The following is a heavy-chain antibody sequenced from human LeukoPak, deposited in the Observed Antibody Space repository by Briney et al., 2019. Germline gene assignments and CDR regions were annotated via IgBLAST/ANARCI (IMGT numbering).Heavy chain of an antibody. CDR2: ISGSGGST. Sequence: GGSLSLSCAASGFTFSSYAMSWVRQAPGKGLEWVSAISGSGGSTYYADSVKGRFTISRDNSKNTLYLQMNSLRAEDTAVYYCAKSLGGTAVAGTVGEDYWGQGTLVTVSS. CDR1: GFTFSSYA. D-gene: IGHD6-19*01. V-gene: IGHV3-23*01. J-gene: IGHJ4*02. CDR3: AKSLGGTAVAGTVGEDY.